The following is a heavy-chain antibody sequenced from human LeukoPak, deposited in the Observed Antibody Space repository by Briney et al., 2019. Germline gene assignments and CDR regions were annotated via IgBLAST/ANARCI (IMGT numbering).Heavy chain of an antibody. CDR3: ANAFYGSGSYPDYYFDY. Sequence: SVKVSCKASGGTFSSYAISWVRQAPGQGLEWMGGIIPIFGTANYARKFQGRVTITADESTSTAYMELSSLRSEDTAVYYCANAFYGSGSYPDYYFDYWGQGTLVTVSS. D-gene: IGHD3-10*01. J-gene: IGHJ4*02. V-gene: IGHV1-69*13. CDR2: IIPIFGTA. CDR1: GGTFSSYA.